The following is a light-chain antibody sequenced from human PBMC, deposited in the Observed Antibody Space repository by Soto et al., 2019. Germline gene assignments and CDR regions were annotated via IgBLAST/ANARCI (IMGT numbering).Light chain of an antibody. CDR1: HNDIGTYDY. V-gene: IGLV2-14*03. Sequence: QSALPQPTSVSRSPEQSITISCTVNHNDIGTYDYVSWYQQHPGRAPRLLIHGVTTRPSGISGRFSASKSGLTASLTISGLQPEDEADYYCSSFTSNRIYVFGPGTKVTVL. CDR2: GVT. CDR3: SSFTSNRIYV. J-gene: IGLJ1*01.